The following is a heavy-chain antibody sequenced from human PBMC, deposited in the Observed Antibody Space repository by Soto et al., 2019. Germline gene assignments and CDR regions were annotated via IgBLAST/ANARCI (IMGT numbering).Heavy chain of an antibody. V-gene: IGHV4-59*01. Sequence: SETLSLTCTVSGGSISSYYWSWIRQPPGKGLEWIGYIYYSGSTNYNPSLKSRVTISVDTSKNQFSLKLSSVTAADTAVYYCARGLGIVGERSFATKRYYYGMDVWGQGTTVTVSS. CDR2: IYYSGST. J-gene: IGHJ6*02. CDR3: ARGLGIVGERSFATKRYYYGMDV. D-gene: IGHD3-16*02. CDR1: GGSISSYY.